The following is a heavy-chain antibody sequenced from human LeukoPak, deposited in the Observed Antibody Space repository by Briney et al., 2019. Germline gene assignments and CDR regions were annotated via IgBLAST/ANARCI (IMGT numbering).Heavy chain of an antibody. CDR1: GDSVSSNSAA. J-gene: IGHJ4*02. CDR2: TYYRSKWSN. D-gene: IGHD5-24*01. CDR3: ARHGRDGYPKD. Sequence: SQTLSLTCVISGDSVSSNSAAWSWIRQSPSRGLEWLGRTYYRSKWSNDYAVSVKSRITINPDTSKNQFSLQLNSVTAADTAVYYCARHGRDGYPKDWGQGTLVTVSS. V-gene: IGHV6-1*01.